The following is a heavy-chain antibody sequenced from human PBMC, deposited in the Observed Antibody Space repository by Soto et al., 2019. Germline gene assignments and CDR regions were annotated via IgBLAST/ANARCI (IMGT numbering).Heavy chain of an antibody. CDR2: ISPYNGDT. CDR1: GYSFTSYG. J-gene: IGHJ5*02. CDR3: ARGGLGYCSGGSGPKNWFGP. D-gene: IGHD2-15*01. V-gene: IGHV1-18*01. Sequence: QVQLVQSAAEVKKPGASVKVSCKASGYSFTSYGITWVRQAPGQGLEWLGWISPYNGDTSYAQKLQGRVTMTTDTSTSTGCRELRSLRSDDTAVYYCARGGLGYCSGGSGPKNWFGPWGQGTLVTVSS.